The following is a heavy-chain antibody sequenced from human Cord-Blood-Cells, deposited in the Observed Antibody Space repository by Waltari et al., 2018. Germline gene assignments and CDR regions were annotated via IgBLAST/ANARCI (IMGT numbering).Heavy chain of an antibody. CDR2: ISSSSSYI. V-gene: IGHV3-21*01. CDR3: ARAGVGATLDAFDI. CDR1: GFTFSSYS. J-gene: IGHJ3*02. D-gene: IGHD1-26*01. Sequence: AASGFTFSSYSMNWVRQAPGKGREWVSSISSSSSYIYYADSVKGRFTISRDNAKNSLYLQMNSLRAEDTAVYYCARAGVGATLDAFDIWGQGTMVTDSS.